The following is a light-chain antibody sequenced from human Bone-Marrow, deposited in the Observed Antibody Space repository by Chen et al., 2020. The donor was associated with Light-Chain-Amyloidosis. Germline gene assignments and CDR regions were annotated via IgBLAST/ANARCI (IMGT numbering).Light chain of an antibody. CDR2: GSS. CDR1: QTIRSNY. Sequence: EIVLTQSPGTLSLSPGEGANLSCRASQTIRSNYLTWYQQKFGQAPRLLIYGSSSRATGIPDRFTGSGSGTDFTLTINRLEPEDFAMYDCQQYGTSPLTFGGGTKVEIK. CDR3: QQYGTSPLT. V-gene: IGKV3-20*01. J-gene: IGKJ4*01.